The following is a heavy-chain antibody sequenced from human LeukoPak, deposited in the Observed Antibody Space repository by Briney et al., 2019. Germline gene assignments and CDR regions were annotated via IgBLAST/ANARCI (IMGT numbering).Heavy chain of an antibody. CDR1: GFTVSGNY. Sequence: GGSLRLSCAASGFTVSGNYMSWVRQAPGKGLEWVSVIYSGGSTYYADSVKGRFTISRDNSKNTLYLQMNSLRAEDTAAYYCARAVGGSARYFDYWGQGTLVTVSS. CDR2: IYSGGST. J-gene: IGHJ4*02. CDR3: ARAVGGSARYFDY. V-gene: IGHV3-66*02. D-gene: IGHD3-16*01.